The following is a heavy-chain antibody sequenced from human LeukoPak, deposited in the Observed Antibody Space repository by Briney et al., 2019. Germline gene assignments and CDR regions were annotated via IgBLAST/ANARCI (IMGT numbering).Heavy chain of an antibody. CDR2: IIPILGIA. V-gene: IGHV1-69*04. D-gene: IGHD6-19*01. CDR3: ARRPIAVAGTGSFDY. Sequence: SVKVSCKASGGTFSSYAISWVRQAPGQGLEWMGRIIPILGIANYAQKFQGRVTITADKSTSTAYMELSSLRSEDTAVYYCARRPIAVAGTGSFDYWGQGTLVTVSS. CDR1: GGTFSSYA. J-gene: IGHJ4*02.